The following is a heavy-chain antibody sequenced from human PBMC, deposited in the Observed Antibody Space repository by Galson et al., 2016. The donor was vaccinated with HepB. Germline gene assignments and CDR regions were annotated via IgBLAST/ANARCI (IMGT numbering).Heavy chain of an antibody. CDR1: GYDFMAYF. V-gene: IGHV1-2*02. Sequence: SVKVSCKASGYDFMAYFVNWVRQAPGQGLEWMGWINPTSGATNYARNFQGRVTMTRDMSISTAYMELDSLTSDETALYYCAPSTGAGLRYFDYLWFDVWGQGTLGSVSS. D-gene: IGHD3-9*01. CDR3: APSTGAGLRYFDYLWFDV. CDR2: INPTSGAT. J-gene: IGHJ5*02.